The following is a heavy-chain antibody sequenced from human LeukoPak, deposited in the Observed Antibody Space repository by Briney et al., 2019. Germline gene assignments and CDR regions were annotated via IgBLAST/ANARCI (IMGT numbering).Heavy chain of an antibody. V-gene: IGHV1-2*02. J-gene: IGHJ4*02. CDR1: GYTFTGYY. Sequence: ASVKVSCKASGYTFTGYYMHWVRQAPGQGLEWMGWINPNSGGTNYAQKFQGRVTMTRDTSISTACMELSRLRSDDTAVYYCARAHYSGYDVVDYWGQGTLVTVSS. D-gene: IGHD5-12*01. CDR2: INPNSGGT. CDR3: ARAHYSGYDVVDY.